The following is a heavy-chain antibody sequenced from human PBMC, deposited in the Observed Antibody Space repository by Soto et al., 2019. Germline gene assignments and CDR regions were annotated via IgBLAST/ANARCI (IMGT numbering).Heavy chain of an antibody. Sequence: KFQGRVTITRDTSASTAYMELSSLRSEDTAVYYCARDRHSSSYNWFDPWGQGTLVTVSS. D-gene: IGHD6-13*01. J-gene: IGHJ5*02. V-gene: IGHV1-3*01. CDR3: ARDRHSSSYNWFDP.